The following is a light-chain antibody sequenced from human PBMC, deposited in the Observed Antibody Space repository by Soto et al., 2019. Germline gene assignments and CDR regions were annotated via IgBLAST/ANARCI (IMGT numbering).Light chain of an antibody. Sequence: QSALTQPASVSGSPGQSITISCTGTSSDIGHYDYVSWYQQHPGKAPKLMIYHVTYRPSGVSNRYSGSKSGNSASLTISGLKADDEADYYCCSLTPSHTYVFGSGTKLTVL. CDR3: CSLTPSHTYV. J-gene: IGLJ1*01. V-gene: IGLV2-14*03. CDR1: SSDIGHYDY. CDR2: HVT.